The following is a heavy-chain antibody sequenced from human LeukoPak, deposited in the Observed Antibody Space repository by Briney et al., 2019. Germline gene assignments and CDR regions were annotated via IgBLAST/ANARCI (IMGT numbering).Heavy chain of an antibody. CDR3: ARGHYDSSGYYIGPFDY. CDR1: GGSFTGYY. J-gene: IGHJ4*02. V-gene: IGHV3-66*01. Sequence: ETLSLTCAVYGGSFTGYYCSWIRQPPGKGLEWVSIIYTGGSTYYADSVKGRFTISRDNSKNTLYLQMTSLRAEDTAVYYCARGHYDSSGYYIGPFDYWGQGTLVTVFS. D-gene: IGHD3-22*01. CDR2: IYTGGST.